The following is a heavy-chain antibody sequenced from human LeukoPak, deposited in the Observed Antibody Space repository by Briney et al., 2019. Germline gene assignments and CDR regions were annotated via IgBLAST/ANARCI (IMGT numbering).Heavy chain of an antibody. D-gene: IGHD6-13*01. CDR3: ARGRRGSSWAYYFDY. CDR1: GGSISSGSYY. V-gene: IGHV4-61*02. J-gene: IGHJ4*02. CDR2: IYTSGST. Sequence: PSQTLSLTCTVSGGSISSGSYYWSWIRQPAGKGLEWIGRIYTSGSTNYNPSLKSRVTISVDTSKNQFSLKLSSVTAADTAVYYCARGRRGSSWAYYFDYRGQGTLVTVSS.